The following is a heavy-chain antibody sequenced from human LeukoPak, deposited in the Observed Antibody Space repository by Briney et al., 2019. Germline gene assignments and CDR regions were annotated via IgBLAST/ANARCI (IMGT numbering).Heavy chain of an antibody. CDR2: IDTGNGNT. D-gene: IGHD6-19*01. CDR3: TTGENHGRGWHTY. Sequence: GASVKVSCKTSGYTFTYYALHWVRQAPGQRLEWLGWIDTGNGNTKYSQKFQGRVTITRDTSASTAYMELSSLRSEDTAVYYCTTGENHGRGWHTYWGQGILVTVSS. CDR1: GYTFTYYA. V-gene: IGHV1-3*04. J-gene: IGHJ4*02.